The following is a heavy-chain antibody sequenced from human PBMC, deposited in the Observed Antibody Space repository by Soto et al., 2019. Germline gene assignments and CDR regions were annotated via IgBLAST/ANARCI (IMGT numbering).Heavy chain of an antibody. D-gene: IGHD2-2*01. CDR3: ARDSDCHSTSCFFPPHV. CDR2: ISGGGSYI. V-gene: IGHV3-21*06. Sequence: LRLSCSASGFTFSDENMSWVRQVPGKGLEWVSGISGGGSYIFYADSVQGRFSISRDNPKNSLFLEMNSLRVEDTAVYYCARDSDCHSTSCFFPPHVWGQGTTVTVSS. CDR1: GFTFSDEN. J-gene: IGHJ6*02.